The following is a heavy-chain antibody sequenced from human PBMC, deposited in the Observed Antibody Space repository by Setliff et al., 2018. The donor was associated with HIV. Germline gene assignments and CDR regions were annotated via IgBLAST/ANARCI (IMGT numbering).Heavy chain of an antibody. Sequence: SETLSLTCAAYGGSFSGYYWTWIRQPPGKGLEWIGEITHSGSTNYNPSLETRVTISVDTSKNQFSLKLSSVTAADTAVYYCASLSQRYYYYYMDVWGKGTTVTVSS. CDR3: ASLSQRYYYYYMDV. CDR2: ITHSGST. V-gene: IGHV4-34*01. CDR1: GGSFSGYY. J-gene: IGHJ6*03.